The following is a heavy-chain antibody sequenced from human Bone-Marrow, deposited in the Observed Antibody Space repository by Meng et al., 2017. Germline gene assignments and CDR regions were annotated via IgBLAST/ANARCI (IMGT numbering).Heavy chain of an antibody. CDR3: ARFLPGYSYGFDY. D-gene: IGHD5-18*01. V-gene: IGHV4-39*07. CDR2: INHSGST. Sequence: SETLSLTCTVSGGSVSSGSYYWSWIRQPPGKGLEWIGEINHSGSTNYNPSLKSRVTISVDTSKNQFSLKLSSVTAADTAVYYCARFLPGYSYGFDYWGQGTLVTVSS. CDR1: GGSVSSGSYY. J-gene: IGHJ4*02.